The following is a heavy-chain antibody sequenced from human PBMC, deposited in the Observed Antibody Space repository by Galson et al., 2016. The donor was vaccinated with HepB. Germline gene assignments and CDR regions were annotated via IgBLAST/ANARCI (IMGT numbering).Heavy chain of an antibody. V-gene: IGHV3-7*03. CDR1: RFTFINSW. Sequence: SLRLSCAASRFTFINSWMSWVRQAPGKGLEWVANIKQDGSEKYYVDSVKGRFTISRDNAKNSLFLQMNGLRAEDTAAYYCARALSSSGWTYWYFDLWGRGTLVTVSS. CDR3: ARALSSSGWTYWYFDL. CDR2: IKQDGSEK. D-gene: IGHD6-19*01. J-gene: IGHJ2*01.